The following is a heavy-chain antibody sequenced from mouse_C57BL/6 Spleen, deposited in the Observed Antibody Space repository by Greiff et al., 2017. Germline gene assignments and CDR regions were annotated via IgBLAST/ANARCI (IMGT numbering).Heavy chain of an antibody. D-gene: IGHD2-5*01. CDR1: GYTFTDYE. CDR3: TRTYYSNHRFAY. Sequence: VQLQESGAELVRPGASVTLSCKASGYTFTDYEMHWVKQTPVHGLEWIGAIDPETGGTAYNQKFKGKAILTADKSSSTAYMELRSLTSEDSAVYYCTRTYYSNHRFAYWGQGTLVTVSA. CDR2: IDPETGGT. J-gene: IGHJ3*01. V-gene: IGHV1-15*01.